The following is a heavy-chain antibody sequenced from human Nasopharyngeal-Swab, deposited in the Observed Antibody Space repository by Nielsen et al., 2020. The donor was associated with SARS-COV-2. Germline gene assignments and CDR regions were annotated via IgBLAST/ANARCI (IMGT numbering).Heavy chain of an antibody. CDR3: AREGTYCSGGSCRHYYYMDV. Sequence: SVKVSCKASGGTFSSYAISWVRQAPGQGLEWMGRIIPILGIANYAQKFQGRVTITADKSTSTAYMELSSLRSEDTAVYYCAREGTYCSGGSCRHYYYMDVWGKGTTVTVSS. CDR1: GGTFSSYA. V-gene: IGHV1-69*04. CDR2: IIPILGIA. D-gene: IGHD2-15*01. J-gene: IGHJ6*03.